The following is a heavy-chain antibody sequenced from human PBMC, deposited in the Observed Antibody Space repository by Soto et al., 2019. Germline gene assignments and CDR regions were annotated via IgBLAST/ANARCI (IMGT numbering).Heavy chain of an antibody. Sequence: GGSLRLSCAASGFTFSDYYMSWIRQAPGKGLEYVSAISSNGGSTYYADSVKGRFTISRDNSKNTLYLQMSSLRAEDTAVYYCVRGISYYYDSSGYYLFDYWGQGTLVTVSS. D-gene: IGHD3-22*01. CDR3: VRGISYYYDSSGYYLFDY. V-gene: IGHV3-64D*08. CDR2: ISSNGGST. CDR1: GFTFSDYY. J-gene: IGHJ4*02.